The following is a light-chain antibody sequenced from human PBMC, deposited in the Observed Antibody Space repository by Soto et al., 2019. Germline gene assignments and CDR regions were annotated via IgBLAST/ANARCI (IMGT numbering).Light chain of an antibody. V-gene: IGLV8-61*01. CDR3: ALYMGSGIWV. CDR1: SGSVSTSYY. CDR2: STN. Sequence: QAVVTQEPSFSVSPGRTVTLTCGLSSGSVSTSYYPSWYQQTPGQAPRTLIYSTNTLSSGVPDRFSGSILGNKAALTITGAQADDEADYYCALYMGSGIWVFGGGTKVTVL. J-gene: IGLJ3*02.